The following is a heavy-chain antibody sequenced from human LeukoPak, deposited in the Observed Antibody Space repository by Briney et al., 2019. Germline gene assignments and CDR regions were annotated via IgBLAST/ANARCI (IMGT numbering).Heavy chain of an antibody. J-gene: IGHJ3*02. V-gene: IGHV1-2*02. CDR2: INPNSGGT. CDR1: GYTFTGYY. Sequence: ASVKVSCKASGYTFTGYYMHWVRQAPGQGLEWMGWINPNSGGTNYAQKFQGRVTMTRDTSISTAYTELSRLRSDDTAVYYCARNVAYSDAFDIWGQGTMVTVSS. CDR3: ARNVAYSDAFDI. D-gene: IGHD5-18*01.